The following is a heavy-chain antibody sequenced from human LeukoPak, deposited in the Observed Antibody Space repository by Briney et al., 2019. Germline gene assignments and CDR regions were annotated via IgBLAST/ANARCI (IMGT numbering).Heavy chain of an antibody. D-gene: IGHD6-19*01. CDR2: IYSDNT. Sequence: GGSLRLSCTVSGFTVSSNSMSWVRQAPGKGLEWVSFIYSDNTHYSDSVKGRFTISRDNSKNTLYLQMNSLRAEDTAVYYCARVLSEQWLVDYWYFDLWGRGTLVTVSS. CDR1: GFTVSSNS. V-gene: IGHV3-53*01. CDR3: ARVLSEQWLVDYWYFDL. J-gene: IGHJ2*01.